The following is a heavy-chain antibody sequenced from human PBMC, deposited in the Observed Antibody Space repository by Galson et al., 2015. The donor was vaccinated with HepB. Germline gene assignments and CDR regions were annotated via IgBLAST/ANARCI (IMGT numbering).Heavy chain of an antibody. V-gene: IGHV3-30-3*01. CDR2: ISYDGSNK. CDR1: GSTFSSYA. D-gene: IGHD3-10*01. Sequence: SLRLSCAASGSTFSSYAMHWVRQAPGKGLEWVAVISYDGSNKYCADSVKGRFTISRDNSKNTLYLQMNSLRAEDTAVYYCAREGYGEGGGAYFDSWGQGTLVTVSS. J-gene: IGHJ4*02. CDR3: AREGYGEGGGAYFDS.